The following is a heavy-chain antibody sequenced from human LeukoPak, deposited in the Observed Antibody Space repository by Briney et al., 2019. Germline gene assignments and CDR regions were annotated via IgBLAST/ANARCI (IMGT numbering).Heavy chain of an antibody. V-gene: IGHV3-23*01. J-gene: IGHJ4*02. Sequence: GGSLRLSCAASGLTVSSNCMSWVRQAPGKGLEWVSAISGSGGSTYYADSVKGRFTISRDNSKNTLYLQMNSLRAEDTAVYYCAKDLRRGGPIDYWGQGTLVTVSS. CDR3: AKDLRRGGPIDY. CDR2: ISGSGGST. D-gene: IGHD6-25*01. CDR1: GLTVSSNC.